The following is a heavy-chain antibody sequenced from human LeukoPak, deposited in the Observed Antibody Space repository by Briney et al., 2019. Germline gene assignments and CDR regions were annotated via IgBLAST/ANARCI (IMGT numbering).Heavy chain of an antibody. CDR3: ARYGNGEWLAHYAFDV. D-gene: IGHD6-19*01. Sequence: PGGSLRLSCATSGFIFSRYWMSWDRQAPGKGLEWVANINQDESERNYVDSVKGRFTISRDNAKNSLDLQMNSLRAEDTAVYYCARYGNGEWLAHYAFDVWGQGTMVTVSS. CDR2: INQDESER. V-gene: IGHV3-7*01. J-gene: IGHJ3*01. CDR1: GFIFSRYW.